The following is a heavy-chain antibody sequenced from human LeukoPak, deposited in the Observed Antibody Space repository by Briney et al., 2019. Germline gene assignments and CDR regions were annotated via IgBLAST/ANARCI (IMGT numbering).Heavy chain of an antibody. D-gene: IGHD2-8*01. J-gene: IGHJ4*02. Sequence: SGTLSLTCGVSGGSFSNTNWWSWVRPPPGQGLEWIGEISLTGLTHYNPSLESRVTVSLDKSKNQLSLTLAPVTAADTAVYYCSRENGAFSPFGYWGQGTLVTVLS. V-gene: IGHV4-4*02. CDR2: ISLTGLT. CDR1: GGSFSNTNW. CDR3: SRENGAFSPFGY.